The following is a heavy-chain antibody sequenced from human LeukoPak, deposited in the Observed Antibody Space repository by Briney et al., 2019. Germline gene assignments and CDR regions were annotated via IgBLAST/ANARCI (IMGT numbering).Heavy chain of an antibody. CDR2: IYYSGST. V-gene: IGHV4-59*08. CDR1: GGSISSYC. CDR3: ASTQRPTAAFDY. J-gene: IGHJ4*02. Sequence: SETLSLTCTVSGGSISSYCWSWIRQPPGKGLEWIGYIYYSGSTNYNPSLKSRVTISVDTSKNQFSLKLSSVTAADTAVYYCASTQRPTAAFDYWGQGTLVTVSS. D-gene: IGHD2-2*01.